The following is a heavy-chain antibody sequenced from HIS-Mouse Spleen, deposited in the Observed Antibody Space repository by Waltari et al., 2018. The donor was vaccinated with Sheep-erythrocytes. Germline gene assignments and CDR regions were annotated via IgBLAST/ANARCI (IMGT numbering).Heavy chain of an antibody. J-gene: IGHJ1*01. D-gene: IGHD2-2*01. CDR3: ARGYCSSTSCYGYFQH. CDR2: INHNRAGK. CDR1: GYTFTGYY. V-gene: IGHV1-2*02. Sequence: QVQLVQSGAEVKKPGASVKVSCKASGYTFTGYYMHWVLQAPGQGLEWMGWINHNRAGKNYAQRCRGRVTMTRETSISTAYMELSRLRSDDTAVYYCARGYCSSTSCYGYFQHWGQGTLVTVSS.